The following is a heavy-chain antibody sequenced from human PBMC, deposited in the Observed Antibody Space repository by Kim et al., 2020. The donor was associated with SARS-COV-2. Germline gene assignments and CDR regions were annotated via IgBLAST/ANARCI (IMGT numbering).Heavy chain of an antibody. CDR1: GFTFSSYD. CDR2: INFGGRT. V-gene: IGHV3-23*01. D-gene: IGHD6-6*01. Sequence: GGSLRLSCATSGFTFSSYDMNWVRQAPGKGLEWVSGINFGGRTYYAVSVKGRFTISRDNSENTLHLQMNSLRAEDTAIYYCAKVPWSARPSWGQGTLVTV. CDR3: AKVPWSARPS. J-gene: IGHJ5*02.